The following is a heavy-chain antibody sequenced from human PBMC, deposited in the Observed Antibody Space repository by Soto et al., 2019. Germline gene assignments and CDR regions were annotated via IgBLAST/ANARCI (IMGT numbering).Heavy chain of an antibody. Sequence: EVQLVESGGTVIQPGESLRLSCAASGLNVNTNYMTWVRQAPGKGLEWLSIIHGCGNKFYSDSVKGRFTISRDTSKSTVYFQMCRLTVDDTAVYYCASGPTLAARLWWNYFVPWVQGTLVTVSS. V-gene: IGHV3-53*01. CDR2: IHGCGNK. CDR3: ASGPTLAARLWWNYFVP. D-gene: IGHD6-6*01. J-gene: IGHJ5*02. CDR1: GLNVNTNY.